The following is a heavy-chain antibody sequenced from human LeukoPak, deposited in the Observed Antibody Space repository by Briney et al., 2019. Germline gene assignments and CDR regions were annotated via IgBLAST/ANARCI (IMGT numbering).Heavy chain of an antibody. D-gene: IGHD3-22*01. CDR2: IYYSGST. CDR1: GGSISSGGYY. V-gene: IGHV4-31*03. J-gene: IGHJ5*02. Sequence: NPSETLSLTCTVSGGSISSGGYYWSWIRQHPGKGLEWIGYIYYSGSTYYNPSLKSRVTISVDTSKNQFSLKLSSVTAADTAVYYCARALTTIGPGDWFDPWGQGTLVTVSS. CDR3: ARALTTIGPGDWFDP.